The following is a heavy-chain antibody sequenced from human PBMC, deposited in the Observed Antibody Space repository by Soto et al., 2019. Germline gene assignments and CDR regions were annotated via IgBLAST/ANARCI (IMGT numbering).Heavy chain of an antibody. V-gene: IGHV1-69*01. Sequence: QVQLVQAGAEVEKPGSSVKVSCKASGGTFSSYAISWVRQAPGQGLAWMGGIIAIFGTANYAQKFQCRVTITADESTSTDYMELSSLRSEDTAVYYCARPGGYCSGGSCYVYWGQGTLVTVSS. CDR2: IIAIFGTA. CDR3: ARPGGYCSGGSCYVY. CDR1: GGTFSSYA. J-gene: IGHJ4*02. D-gene: IGHD2-15*01.